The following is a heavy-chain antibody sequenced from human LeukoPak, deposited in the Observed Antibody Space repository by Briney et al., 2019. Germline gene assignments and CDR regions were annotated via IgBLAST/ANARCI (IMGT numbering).Heavy chain of an antibody. CDR1: GGSISSYY. J-gene: IGHJ4*02. CDR2: IYYSGST. D-gene: IGHD3-22*01. V-gene: IGHV4-59*08. Sequence: SETLSLTCTVSGGSISSYYWSWIRQPPGKGLEWIGYIYYSGSTNYNPSLKSRVTISLDTSKNQFSLKLSSVTAADTAVYYCASTPNYYDSSGYGYLFDYWGQGTLVTVSS. CDR3: ASTPNYYDSSGYGYLFDY.